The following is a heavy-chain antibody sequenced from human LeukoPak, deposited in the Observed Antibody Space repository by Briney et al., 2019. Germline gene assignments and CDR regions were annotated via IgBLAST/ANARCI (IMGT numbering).Heavy chain of an antibody. J-gene: IGHJ3*01. CDR3: ARDNRHSPGPLDV. CDR1: GGSVSSDSYF. CDR2: IYYSGST. Sequence: PSETLSLTCTVSGGSVSSDSYFWSWIRQPPGKGLEWIGYIYYSGSTTYNPSLNSRVTISVDTSKNQFSLRLSSVIAADTAVYYCARDNRHSPGPLDVWGHGTMVTVSS. D-gene: IGHD5-18*01. V-gene: IGHV4-61*01.